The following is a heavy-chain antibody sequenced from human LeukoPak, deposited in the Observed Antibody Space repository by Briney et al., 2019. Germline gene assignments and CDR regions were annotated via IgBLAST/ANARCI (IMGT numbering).Heavy chain of an antibody. Sequence: GGSLRLSCAASGFIFSDYSMNWVRQTPGKRLEWVSSIDSTSTYIYYVDSVKGRFTLSRDNAKRALYLQMNSLTAEDTATYYCARNFDYYGTGTYNDWWGQGTLVTVSS. CDR2: IDSTSTYI. V-gene: IGHV3-21*01. J-gene: IGHJ4*02. D-gene: IGHD3-10*01. CDR1: GFIFSDYS. CDR3: ARNFDYYGTGTYNDW.